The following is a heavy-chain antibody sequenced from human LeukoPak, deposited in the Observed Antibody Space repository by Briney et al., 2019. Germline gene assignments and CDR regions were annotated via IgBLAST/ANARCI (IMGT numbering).Heavy chain of an antibody. V-gene: IGHV3-33*01. CDR2: IWYDGSNK. CDR1: GFTFSSYG. Sequence: GGSLRLSCAASGFTFSSYGMHCVRQAPGKGLEWVAVIWYDGSNKYYADSVKGRFTISRDNSKNTLYLQMNSLRAEDTAVYYCARDWMVRGVSRYLDPWGQGTLVTVSS. J-gene: IGHJ5*02. D-gene: IGHD3-10*01. CDR3: ARDWMVRGVSRYLDP.